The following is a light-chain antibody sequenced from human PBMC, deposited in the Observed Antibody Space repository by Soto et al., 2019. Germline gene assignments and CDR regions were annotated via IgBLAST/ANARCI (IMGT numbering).Light chain of an antibody. Sequence: QSVLTQPPSVSGAPGQRVTISCTGSVSNIGAGYDVHWYQQLPGTAPKLLIFRNINRPSGVPDRFSGSRSGTSASLAISGLQAEDEADYYCQSYDGSLSGVVFGGGTTLTVL. J-gene: IGLJ2*01. CDR1: VSNIGAGYD. CDR3: QSYDGSLSGVV. CDR2: RNI. V-gene: IGLV1-40*01.